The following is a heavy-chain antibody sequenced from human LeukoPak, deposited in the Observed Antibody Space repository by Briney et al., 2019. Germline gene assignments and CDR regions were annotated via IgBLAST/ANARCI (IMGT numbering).Heavy chain of an antibody. CDR1: GGSFSGYY. V-gene: IGHV4-34*01. D-gene: IGHD6-6*01. Sequence: SETPSLTCAVYGGSFSGYYWSWIRQPPGKGLEWIGEINHSGSTNYNPSLKSRVTISVDTSKNQFSLKLSSVTAADTAVYYCARGRYSSSSPFFDYWGQGTLVTVSS. CDR2: INHSGST. CDR3: ARGRYSSSSPFFDY. J-gene: IGHJ4*02.